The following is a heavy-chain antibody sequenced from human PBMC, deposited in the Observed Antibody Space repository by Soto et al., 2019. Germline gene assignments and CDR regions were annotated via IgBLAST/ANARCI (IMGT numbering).Heavy chain of an antibody. CDR2: IYYSGST. J-gene: IGHJ4*02. Sequence: QVQLQESGPGLVKPSQTLSLTCTVSGGSISSGDYYWSWIRQPPGKGLEWIGYIYYSGSTYYNPSPKSRVPIPLDTSKNQFSLKLSSVTAADTAVYYCARVGSRIAVRPFDSWGQGTLVTVSS. V-gene: IGHV4-30-4*01. CDR1: GGSISSGDYY. CDR3: ARVGSRIAVRPFDS. D-gene: IGHD6-6*01.